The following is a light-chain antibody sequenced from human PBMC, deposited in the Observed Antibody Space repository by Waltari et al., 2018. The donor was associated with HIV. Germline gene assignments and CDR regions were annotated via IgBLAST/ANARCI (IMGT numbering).Light chain of an antibody. V-gene: IGLV3-21*02. CDR3: QVWDGRGDPVI. CDR2: DAG. Sequence: SYVLTQPPSVSVAPGQTARITCGGNNIAATKSVHWYRLNPGQAPVVVIYDAGDRPSGIPDRFSGSSSGDTATLTISRAEAGDEADYYCQVWDGRGDPVIFGGGTKLAVV. J-gene: IGLJ2*01. CDR1: NIAATKS.